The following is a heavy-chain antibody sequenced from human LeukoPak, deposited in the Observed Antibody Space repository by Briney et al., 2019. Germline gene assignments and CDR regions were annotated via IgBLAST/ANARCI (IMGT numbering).Heavy chain of an antibody. V-gene: IGHV3-49*04. D-gene: IGHD4-23*01. CDR2: IRNKAYGGTT. CDR3: SREHGGNSEY. CDR1: GFSFGDYA. Sequence: GRSLRLSCTASGFSFGDYAMSWVRQAPGKGLEWVGFIRNKAYGGTTEYAASVRGRFTISRDDSKSIAYLQMNSLKTEDTAVYYCSREHGGNSEYWGQGTLVTVSS. J-gene: IGHJ4*02.